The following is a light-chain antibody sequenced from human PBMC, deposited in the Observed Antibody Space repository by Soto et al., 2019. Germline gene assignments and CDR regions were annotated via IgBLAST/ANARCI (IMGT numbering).Light chain of an antibody. J-gene: IGLJ1*01. Sequence: QSALTKPPSASGSPGQSVTISCTGTSSDVGGYNYVSWYQQHPGKAPKLMIYEVSKRPSGVPDRFSGSKSGNTASLTVSGLQAEDEADYYCNSYAGSNNFLFGTGTKVTVL. CDR1: SSDVGGYNY. CDR3: NSYAGSNNFL. CDR2: EVS. V-gene: IGLV2-8*01.